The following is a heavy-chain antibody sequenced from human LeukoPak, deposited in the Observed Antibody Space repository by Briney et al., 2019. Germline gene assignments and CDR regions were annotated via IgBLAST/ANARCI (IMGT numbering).Heavy chain of an antibody. J-gene: IGHJ3*02. Sequence: GGSLRLSCAASGFTFSSYSMNWVRQAPGKGLEWVSSISSSSSYIYYADSVKGRFTISRDDAKNSLYLQMNSLRVEDTAVYYCARAKRNGFDIWGQGTMVTVSS. V-gene: IGHV3-21*01. CDR3: ARAKRNGFDI. CDR2: ISSSSSYI. CDR1: GFTFSSYS.